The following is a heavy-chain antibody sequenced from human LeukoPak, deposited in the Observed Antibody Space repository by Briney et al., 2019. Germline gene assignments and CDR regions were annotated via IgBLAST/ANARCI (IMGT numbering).Heavy chain of an antibody. D-gene: IGHD3-9*01. J-gene: IGHJ6*02. CDR1: GFTFSNYA. Sequence: HAGGSLRLSCAASGFTFSNYALSWVHQAPGKGLACVSSIGSSVNTTHYADSVKGRFTISRDNSKNTLYLQMNSLSAEDMAIYYCARDQAFDWFYYYYGMDVWGLGTTVIVSS. V-gene: IGHV3-23*01. CDR3: ARDQAFDWFYYYYGMDV. CDR2: IGSSVNTT.